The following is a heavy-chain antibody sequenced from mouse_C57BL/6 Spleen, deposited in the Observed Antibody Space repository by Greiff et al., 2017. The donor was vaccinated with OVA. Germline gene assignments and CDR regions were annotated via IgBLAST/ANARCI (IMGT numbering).Heavy chain of an antibody. CDR3: ARDGYDGLDY. D-gene: IGHD2-3*01. CDR2: ISYDGSN. V-gene: IGHV3-6*01. Sequence: ESGPGLVKPSQSLSLTCSVTGYSITSGYYWNWIRQFPGNKLEWMGYISYDGSNNYNPSLKNRISITRDTSKNQFFLKLNSVTTEDTATYYCARDGYDGLDYWGQGTTLTVSS. CDR1: GYSITSGYY. J-gene: IGHJ2*01.